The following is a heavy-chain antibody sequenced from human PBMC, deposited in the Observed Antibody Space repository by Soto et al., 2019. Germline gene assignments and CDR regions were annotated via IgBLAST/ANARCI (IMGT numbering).Heavy chain of an antibody. CDR2: ISGRSTTT. CDR1: GFPFSSYN. V-gene: IGHV3-48*01. J-gene: IGHJ6*03. CDR3: VRDGILSASMGSGYYYYLDV. D-gene: IGHD1-26*01. Sequence: QPGGSLRLSCAASGFPFSSYNMNWVRQAPGKGLEWVAYISGRSTTTHFADSVRGRFTISRDDGKDSVYLQMNSLRAEDTAVYYCVRDGILSASMGSGYYYYLDVWGKGTMVTVSS.